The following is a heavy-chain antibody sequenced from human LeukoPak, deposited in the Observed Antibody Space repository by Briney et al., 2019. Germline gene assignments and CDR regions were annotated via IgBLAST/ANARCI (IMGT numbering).Heavy chain of an antibody. Sequence: GGSLRLSCAASGFTFSSYSMNWVRQAPGKGLEWVSSISSSSRYIYYADSVKGRFTTSRDNAKNSLYLQMNSLRAEDTAVYYCARTTRVDYWGQGTLVTVSS. J-gene: IGHJ4*02. CDR1: GFTFSSYS. V-gene: IGHV3-21*01. CDR3: ARTTRVDY. D-gene: IGHD4-17*01. CDR2: ISSSSRYI.